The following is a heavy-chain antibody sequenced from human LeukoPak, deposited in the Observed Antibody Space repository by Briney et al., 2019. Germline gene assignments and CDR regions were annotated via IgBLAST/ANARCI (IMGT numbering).Heavy chain of an antibody. D-gene: IGHD4-17*01. CDR3: ARSDGDFGDFFLHNDG. Sequence: PSETLSLTCTVSGGSISNGGYYWSWIRQHPGKGLEWIGYIYYSGSTYYNPSLNSRVTISVDTSENQFSLKLSSVTAADTAVYYCARSDGDFGDFFLHNDGWGKGTKVTVSS. CDR2: IYYSGST. J-gene: IGHJ6*04. V-gene: IGHV4-31*03. CDR1: GGSISNGGYY.